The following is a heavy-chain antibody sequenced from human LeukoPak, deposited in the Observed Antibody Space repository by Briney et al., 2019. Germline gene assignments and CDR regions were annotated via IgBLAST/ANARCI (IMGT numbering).Heavy chain of an antibody. CDR3: ARGNRLYTSSWSALAFDI. J-gene: IGHJ3*02. Sequence: ASVKVSCKASGYTFTSYDISWVRQATGQGLEWMGWMNPISGYTGFAQKFQGRVTMTGNTAISTAYMELSSLRSEDAAVYYCARGNRLYTSSWSALAFDIWGQGTMVTVSS. CDR1: GYTFTSYD. CDR2: MNPISGYT. D-gene: IGHD6-13*01. V-gene: IGHV1-8*01.